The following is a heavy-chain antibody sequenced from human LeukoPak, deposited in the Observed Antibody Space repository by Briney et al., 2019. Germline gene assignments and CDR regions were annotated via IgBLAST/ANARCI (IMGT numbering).Heavy chain of an antibody. J-gene: IGHJ5*02. CDR2: IYPGDSDT. V-gene: IGHV5-51*01. CDR1: GYSFTSYW. D-gene: IGHD3-9*01. Sequence: GESLKISWKGSGYSFTSYWIGWVRHMPGKGLEWMGIIYPGDSDTRYSPSFQGQVTISADKSISTAYLQWSSLKASDTAMYYCARQQVYYDLLTGYGYWFDPWGQGTLVTVSS. CDR3: ARQQVYYDLLTGYGYWFDP.